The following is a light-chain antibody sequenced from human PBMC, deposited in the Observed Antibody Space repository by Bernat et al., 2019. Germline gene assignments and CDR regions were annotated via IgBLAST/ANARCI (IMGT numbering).Light chain of an antibody. V-gene: IGLV2-8*01. J-gene: IGLJ1*01. Sequence: QSALTQPPSASGSPGQSVTISCTGTSFDVGGYNYVSCYQQHPEKAPKLIISEVSKRPSGVPDRFSGPTSGNTACLTVYGLQAEDEADYYCSSYADSNKYVFGTGTKVTVL. CDR3: SSYADSNKYV. CDR1: SFDVGGYNY. CDR2: EVS.